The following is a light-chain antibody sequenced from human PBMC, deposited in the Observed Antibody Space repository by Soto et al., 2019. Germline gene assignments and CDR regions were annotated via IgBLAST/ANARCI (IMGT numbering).Light chain of an antibody. Sequence: EIVLTQSPGTLSLSPGERATLSCRASQSVSSNNLAWYQQNLGRAPRLLIYAASSRATGIPDRFSGSGSGTDFTLTISRLEPEDFAVYYCQQYSDSVGTFGQGTKVEIK. J-gene: IGKJ1*01. V-gene: IGKV3-20*01. CDR2: AAS. CDR1: QSVSSNN. CDR3: QQYSDSVGT.